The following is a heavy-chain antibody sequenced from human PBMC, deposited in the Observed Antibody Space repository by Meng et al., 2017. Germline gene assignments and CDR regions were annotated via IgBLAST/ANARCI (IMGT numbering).Heavy chain of an antibody. Sequence: QVQLVQAVAEVKQPGSSVKVSCKASGGIFSSYAISWVRQAPGQGLEWMGGIIPIFGTANYAQKFQGRVTITADKSTSTAYMELSSLRSEDTAVYYCARDGVGATEGYFDYWGQGTLVTVSS. CDR2: IIPIFGTA. J-gene: IGHJ4*02. CDR3: ARDGVGATEGYFDY. CDR1: GGIFSSYA. V-gene: IGHV1-69*06. D-gene: IGHD1-26*01.